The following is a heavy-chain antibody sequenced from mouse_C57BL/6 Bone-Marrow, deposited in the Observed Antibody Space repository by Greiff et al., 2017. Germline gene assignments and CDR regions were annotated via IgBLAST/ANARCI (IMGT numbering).Heavy chain of an antibody. CDR1: GFSLTSYG. CDR3: ASQAYYYGSRGGAMDY. J-gene: IGHJ4*01. V-gene: IGHV2-2*01. D-gene: IGHD1-1*01. Sequence: VHLVESGPGLVQPSQSLSITCTVSGFSLTSYGVHWVRQSPGKGLEWLGVIWSGGSTDYNAAFISRLSISKDNSKSQVFFKMNSLQADDTAIYYWASQAYYYGSRGGAMDYWGQGTSVTVSS. CDR2: IWSGGST.